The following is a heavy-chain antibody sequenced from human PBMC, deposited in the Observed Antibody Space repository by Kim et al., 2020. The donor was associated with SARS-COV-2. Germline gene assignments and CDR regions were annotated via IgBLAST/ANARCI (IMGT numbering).Heavy chain of an antibody. Sequence: SETLSLTCAVYGGSFSGYYWSWIRQPPGKGLEWIGEINHSGSTNYNPSLKSRVTISVDTSKNQFSLKLSSVTAADTAVYYCARVPVLRFLRTLYYFDYWGQGTLVTVSS. CDR3: ARVPVLRFLRTLYYFDY. CDR2: INHSGST. V-gene: IGHV4-34*01. D-gene: IGHD3-3*01. J-gene: IGHJ4*02. CDR1: GGSFSGYY.